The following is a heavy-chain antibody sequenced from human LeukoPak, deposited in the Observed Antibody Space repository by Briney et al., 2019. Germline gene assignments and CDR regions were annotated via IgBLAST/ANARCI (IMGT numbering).Heavy chain of an antibody. V-gene: IGHV3-72*01. D-gene: IGHD4-17*01. CDR3: ARSSYGAFDY. CDR1: GFTFSDHY. Sequence: GGSLRLSCAASGFTFSDHYMDWLRQAPGKGLEWVGRTRNRANNHTTESAASVKGRFTISRDHSKNSLYLQMNSLKIEDTAVYYCARSSYGAFDYWGPGTLVTVSS. J-gene: IGHJ4*02. CDR2: TRNRANNHTT.